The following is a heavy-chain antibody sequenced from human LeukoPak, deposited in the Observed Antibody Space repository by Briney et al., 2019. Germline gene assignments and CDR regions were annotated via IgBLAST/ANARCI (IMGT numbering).Heavy chain of an antibody. CDR1: GGSISSYY. Sequence: SETLSLTCTVSGGSISSYYWSWIRQPPGKGLEWIGYIYYSGSTNYNPSPKSRVTISVDTSKNQFSLKLSSVTAADTAVYYCARGAVWWYFDLWGRGTLVTVSS. CDR2: IYYSGST. D-gene: IGHD3-16*01. CDR3: ARGAVWWYFDL. J-gene: IGHJ2*01. V-gene: IGHV4-59*01.